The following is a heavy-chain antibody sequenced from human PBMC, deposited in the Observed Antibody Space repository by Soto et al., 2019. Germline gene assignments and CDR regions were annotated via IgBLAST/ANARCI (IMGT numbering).Heavy chain of an antibody. J-gene: IGHJ3*02. CDR3: ARAGRFGGESAFDI. D-gene: IGHD3-10*01. CDR1: GGSISSGNYY. Sequence: QVQLQESGPGLVKPSQTLSLTCTVSGGSISSGNYYWNWIRQHPGKGLEWIGYINYSGGTYYNPSLKSRVSISVDTSKNQFSLKLSSVTAADTAVYYCARAGRFGGESAFDIWGQGTMVTVSS. CDR2: INYSGGT. V-gene: IGHV4-31*03.